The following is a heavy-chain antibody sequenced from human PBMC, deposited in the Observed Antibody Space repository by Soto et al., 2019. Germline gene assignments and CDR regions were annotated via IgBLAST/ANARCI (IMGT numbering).Heavy chain of an antibody. J-gene: IGHJ6*02. Sequence: GGSLRVSCAASGFTFSSYGMHWVRQAPGKGLEWVAVIWYDGSNKYYADSVKGRFTISRDNSKNTLYLQMNSLRAEDTAVYYCAIWNYLYYYYGMDVWGQGTTVTVSS. CDR3: AIWNYLYYYYGMDV. CDR2: IWYDGSNK. D-gene: IGHD1-7*01. CDR1: GFTFSSYG. V-gene: IGHV3-33*01.